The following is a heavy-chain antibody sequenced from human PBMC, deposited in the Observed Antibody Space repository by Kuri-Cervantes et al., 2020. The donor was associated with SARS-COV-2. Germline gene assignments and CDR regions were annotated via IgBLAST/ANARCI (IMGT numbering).Heavy chain of an antibody. CDR2: IYYSGST. CDR1: GGSISSYY. V-gene: IGHV4-59*08. J-gene: IGHJ4*02. CDR3: ARHEGWFPLWLPFDY. Sequence: GSLRLSCTVSGGSISSYYWSWIRQPPGKGLEWSGYIYYSGSTNYNPSLKSRVTISVDTSKNQFSLKLSSVTAADTAVYYCARHEGWFPLWLPFDYWGQGTLVTVSS. D-gene: IGHD5-18*01.